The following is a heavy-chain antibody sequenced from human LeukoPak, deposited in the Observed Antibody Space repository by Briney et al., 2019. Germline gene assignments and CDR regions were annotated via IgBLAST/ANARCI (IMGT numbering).Heavy chain of an antibody. D-gene: IGHD1-14*01. CDR3: ARDPDRGDY. V-gene: IGHV3-74*01. Sequence: GGSLRLSCAASGFTFSRYWMHWVRQAPGKGLVWVSRIKSDGSSTSYADSVKGRFTISRDNAKNTLYLQMNGLRAEDTAVYYCARDPDRGDYWGQGTLVTVSS. J-gene: IGHJ4*02. CDR1: GFTFSRYW. CDR2: IKSDGSST.